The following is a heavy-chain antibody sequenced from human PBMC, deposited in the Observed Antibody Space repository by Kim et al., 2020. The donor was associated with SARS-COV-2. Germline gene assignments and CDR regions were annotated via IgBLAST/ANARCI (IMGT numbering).Heavy chain of an antibody. Sequence: SETLSLTCAVYGGSFSGYYWSWIRQPPGKGLEWIGEINHSGSTNYNPSLKSRVTISVDTSKNQFSLKLSSVTAADTAVYYCARGLGLRFGELYYFDYWGQGTLVTVSS. CDR3: ARGLGLRFGELYYFDY. V-gene: IGHV4-34*01. D-gene: IGHD3-10*01. J-gene: IGHJ4*02. CDR2: INHSGST. CDR1: GGSFSGYY.